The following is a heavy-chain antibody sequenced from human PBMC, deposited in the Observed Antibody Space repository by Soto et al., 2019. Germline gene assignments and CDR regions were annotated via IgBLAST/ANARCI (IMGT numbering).Heavy chain of an antibody. J-gene: IGHJ4*02. V-gene: IGHV3-23*01. CDR1: GFSFSTYG. CDR2: VSGGSGTT. CDR3: AKWNGYGDH. D-gene: IGHD1-1*01. Sequence: EVQLLESGGGLVQPGGSLRLSCAVSGFSFSTYGVTWVRQAPGKGLEWVSGVSGGSGTTHYADSVKGRFTITGATSKTTVYLQMNSRRFEDTAVYYCAKWNGYGDHWGQGALVTVSS.